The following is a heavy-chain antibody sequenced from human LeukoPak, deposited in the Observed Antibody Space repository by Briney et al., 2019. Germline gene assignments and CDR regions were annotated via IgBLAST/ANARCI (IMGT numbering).Heavy chain of an antibody. Sequence: ASVTVSCKASGYTFTSYDINWVRQATGQGLEWMGWMNPNSGNTGYAQKFQGRVTMTRNTSISTAYMELSNLRSEDTAVYYCAREGSSSWYSARYYYGMDVWGQGTTVTVSS. J-gene: IGHJ6*02. D-gene: IGHD6-13*01. CDR1: GYTFTSYD. V-gene: IGHV1-8*01. CDR2: MNPNSGNT. CDR3: AREGSSSWYSARYYYGMDV.